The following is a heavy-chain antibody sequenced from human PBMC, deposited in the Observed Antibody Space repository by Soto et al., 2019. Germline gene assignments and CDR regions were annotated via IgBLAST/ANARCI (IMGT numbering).Heavy chain of an antibody. CDR1: GFTFSSYG. J-gene: IGHJ5*02. CDR2: ISYDGSNK. CDR3: AKASTLVWFDP. Sequence: QVQLVESGGGVVQPGRSLRLSCAASGFTFSSYGMHWVRQAPGKGLEWVAVISYDGSNKYYADSVKGRFTISRDNSKNTLYLQMNSLRAEDTAVYYCAKASTLVWFDPWGRGTLVTVSS. V-gene: IGHV3-30*18.